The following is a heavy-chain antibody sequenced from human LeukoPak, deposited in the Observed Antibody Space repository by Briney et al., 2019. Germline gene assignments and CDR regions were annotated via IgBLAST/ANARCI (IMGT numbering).Heavy chain of an antibody. Sequence: LETLSLTCTVSGGSISSSSYYWGWIRQPPGKGLEWIGSIYYSGSTYYNPSLKSRVTISVDMSKNQFSLKLSSVTAADTAVYYCARRWGSSSWYRDWFDPWGQGTLVTVSS. V-gene: IGHV4-39*01. CDR3: ARRWGSSSWYRDWFDP. CDR1: GGSISSSSYY. CDR2: IYYSGST. J-gene: IGHJ5*02. D-gene: IGHD6-13*01.